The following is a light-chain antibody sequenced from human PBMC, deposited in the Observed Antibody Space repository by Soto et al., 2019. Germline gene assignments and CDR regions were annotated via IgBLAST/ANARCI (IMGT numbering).Light chain of an antibody. Sequence: EIVMTQSPATLSVSPGESATLSCRASQTISSHLAWFQQKPGQAPRLLIYGPSIRATGVPARFSGSGSGTVFTLTISSLQSEDCAIYYCQQYFTSPWTFGQGTKVEI. V-gene: IGKV3-15*01. CDR2: GPS. CDR3: QQYFTSPWT. CDR1: QTISSH. J-gene: IGKJ1*01.